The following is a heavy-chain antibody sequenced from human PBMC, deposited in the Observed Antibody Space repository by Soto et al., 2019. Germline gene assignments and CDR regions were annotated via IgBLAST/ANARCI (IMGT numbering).Heavy chain of an antibody. CDR3: ARQRPTDGGWEFANYYGMDV. D-gene: IGHD1-26*01. CDR2: IIHSEST. Sequence: SETLSLTCAVYGGSFSAYYWSWVRQPPGKGLEWIGEIIHSESTKYNPSLKSRVTISVDTSKNQFSLKLSSVTAADTAVYDCARQRPTDGGWEFANYYGMDVWGQGTPVTVSS. CDR1: GGSFSAYY. J-gene: IGHJ6*02. V-gene: IGHV4-34*12.